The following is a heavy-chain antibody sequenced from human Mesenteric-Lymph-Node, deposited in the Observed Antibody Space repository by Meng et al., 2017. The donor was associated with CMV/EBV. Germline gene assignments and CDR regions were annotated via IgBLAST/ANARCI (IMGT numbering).Heavy chain of an antibody. J-gene: IGHJ4*02. CDR3: ARVAATGAAGTVDY. D-gene: IGHD6-13*01. Sequence: SGGSVSSTSYYCCWFRRPPGKGLEWFGYIYYCASTTYNPSLRSRVPISVDTSKKQFSLKLISVTAADTAVYYCARVAATGAAGTVDYWGQGILVTVSS. V-gene: IGHV4-61*01. CDR2: IYYCAST. CDR1: GGSVSSTSYY.